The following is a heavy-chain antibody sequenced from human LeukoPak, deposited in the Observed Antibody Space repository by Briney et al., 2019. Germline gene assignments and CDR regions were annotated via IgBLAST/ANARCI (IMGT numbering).Heavy chain of an antibody. D-gene: IGHD2-15*01. J-gene: IGHJ4*02. V-gene: IGHV3-48*03. CDR3: ARGYCSGGSCYPDYFDY. Sequence: PGGSMRLSCAPSGFFFSSYEMSWVRQAPGEGLEWVSYISSSGSTIYYADSVKGRFTISRDNARNSLYLQMNSLRAEDTAVYYCARGYCSGGSCYPDYFDYWGQGTLVTVSS. CDR1: GFFFSSYE. CDR2: ISSSGSTI.